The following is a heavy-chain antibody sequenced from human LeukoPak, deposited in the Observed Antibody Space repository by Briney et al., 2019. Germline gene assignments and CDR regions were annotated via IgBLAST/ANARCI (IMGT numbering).Heavy chain of an antibody. V-gene: IGHV3-48*03. D-gene: IGHD1-26*01. CDR2: VSSSGSTI. CDR1: GFTFSSYE. CDR3: ARDSDGGRREGAFDI. Sequence: GGSLRLSCAASGFTFSSYEMNWVRQAPGKGLEWVSYVSSSGSTIYYADSVKGRFTISRDNAKNSLYLQMNSLRAEDTAVYYCARDSDGGRREGAFDIWGQGTMVTVSS. J-gene: IGHJ3*02.